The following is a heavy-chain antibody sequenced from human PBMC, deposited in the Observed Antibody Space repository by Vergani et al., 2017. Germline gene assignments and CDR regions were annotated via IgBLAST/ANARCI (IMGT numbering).Heavy chain of an antibody. CDR3: ARGRYSGYDGDYFDY. D-gene: IGHD5-12*01. CDR2: IYSGGST. Sequence: VQLVESGGGVVQPGRSLRLSCAASGFTFSSYAMSWVRQAPGKGLEWVSVIYSGGSTYYADSVKGRFTISRDNSKNTLYLQMNSLRAEDTAVYYCARGRYSGYDGDYFDYWGQGTLVTVSS. CDR1: GFTFSSYA. V-gene: IGHV3-66*01. J-gene: IGHJ4*02.